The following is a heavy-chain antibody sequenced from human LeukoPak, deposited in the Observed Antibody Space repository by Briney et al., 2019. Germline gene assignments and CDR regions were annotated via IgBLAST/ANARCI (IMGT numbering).Heavy chain of an antibody. Sequence: PGGSLRLSCAASGFTFGDYGMAWVRQAPGKGLEWVANIKGDGSEKYYADSVRGQFTISRDNAKNSLYLQMNSLRAEDTAVYYCAMFGLVAAIDSWGQGTLVTVSS. CDR3: AMFGLVAAIDS. CDR1: GFTFGDYG. D-gene: IGHD5-12*01. J-gene: IGHJ4*02. V-gene: IGHV3-7*01. CDR2: IKGDGSEK.